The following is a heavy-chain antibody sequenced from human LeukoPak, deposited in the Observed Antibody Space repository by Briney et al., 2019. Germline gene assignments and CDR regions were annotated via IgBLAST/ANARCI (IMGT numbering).Heavy chain of an antibody. CDR3: AKYRANSGWDTFDI. CDR2: ISGGGGST. J-gene: IGHJ3*02. D-gene: IGHD6-19*01. CDR1: VFTFSSYA. V-gene: IGHV3-23*01. Sequence: HPGGSLRLSCAASVFTFSSYAMSWVRQAPGKGLEWVSAISGGGGSTYYADSVKGRFTISRDKYKNTLCLQMDSLRAEDTAVYYCAKYRANSGWDTFDIWGQGTMVTVS.